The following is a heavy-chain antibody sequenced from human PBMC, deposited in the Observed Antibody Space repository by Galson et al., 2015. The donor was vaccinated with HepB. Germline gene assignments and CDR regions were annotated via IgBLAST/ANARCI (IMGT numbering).Heavy chain of an antibody. D-gene: IGHD6-19*01. Sequence: CAISGDSVSSNSAAWNWIRQFPSRGLEWLGRTYYRSKWYNDYAVSVKSRITINPDTSKNQFSLQLNSVTPEDTAVYYCARGAGIAVAGPHLDAFDIWGRGTMVTVSS. CDR2: TYYRSKWYN. CDR1: GDSVSSNSAA. J-gene: IGHJ3*02. CDR3: ARGAGIAVAGPHLDAFDI. V-gene: IGHV6-1*01.